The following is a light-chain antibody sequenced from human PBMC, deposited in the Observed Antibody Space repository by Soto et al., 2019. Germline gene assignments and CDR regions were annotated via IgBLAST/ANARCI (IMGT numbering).Light chain of an antibody. CDR3: QQYDNLLT. J-gene: IGKJ4*01. Sequence: DIPMTQSPSSLSASVGDRVTITCQASQDISNYLNWYQQKPGKAPKLLIYDASNLETGVPSRFSRSGAGTDFTFTSSNLQPEDIATYYCQQYDNLLTFGGGTKVEIK. CDR1: QDISNY. V-gene: IGKV1-33*01. CDR2: DAS.